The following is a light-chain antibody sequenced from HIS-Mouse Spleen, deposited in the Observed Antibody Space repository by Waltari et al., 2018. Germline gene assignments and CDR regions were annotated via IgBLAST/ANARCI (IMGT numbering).Light chain of an antibody. CDR2: EVS. CDR3: SSYTSSSTV. Sequence: QSALTQPPSVSGSPGQSVTLSCTGTSSDVGSYNRSSWYPQPPGTAPKPMIYEVSNRPSGVPDRFSGSKSGNTASLTISGLQAEDEADYYCSSYTSSSTVFGTGTKVTVL. V-gene: IGLV2-18*02. J-gene: IGLJ1*01. CDR1: SSDVGSYNR.